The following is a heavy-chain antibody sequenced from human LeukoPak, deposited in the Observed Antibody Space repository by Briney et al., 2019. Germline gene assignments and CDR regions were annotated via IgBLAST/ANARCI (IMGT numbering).Heavy chain of an antibody. D-gene: IGHD2-2*01. CDR1: GNYW. J-gene: IGHJ4*02. Sequence: GGSLRLSCAASGNYWMHWVRQAPGKGLVWVSHINSDGSWTGYADSVKGRFTISKDNAKNTVYLQMNNLRAEDTAVYYCVSFYETYWGRGTLVAVSS. V-gene: IGHV3-74*01. CDR2: INSDGSWT. CDR3: VSFYETY.